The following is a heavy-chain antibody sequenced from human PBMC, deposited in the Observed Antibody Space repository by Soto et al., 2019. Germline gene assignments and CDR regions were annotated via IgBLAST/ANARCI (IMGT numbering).Heavy chain of an antibody. V-gene: IGHV3-7*01. CDR1: GFTFIDYW. J-gene: IGHJ4*02. CDR3: ARTRYSQGHVLQFQY. Sequence: GGSLRLSCAASGFTFIDYWMSWVRQAPGQGLEWVAIIKQDATEKYYVDSVKGRFTISRDNAKKSVYLQMNSLRADDTALYYCARTRYSQGHVLQFQYWGRGTLVTVSS. D-gene: IGHD5-18*01. CDR2: IKQDATEK.